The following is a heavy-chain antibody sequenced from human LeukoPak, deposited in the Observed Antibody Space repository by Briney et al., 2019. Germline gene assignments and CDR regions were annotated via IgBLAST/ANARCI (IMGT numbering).Heavy chain of an antibody. CDR1: GYTFTGYY. CDR3: AKEVRTVTVGHGMDV. CDR2: INPNSGGT. Sequence: GASVKVSCKASGYTFTGYYMHWVRQAPGQGLEWMGWINPNSGGTNYAQKFQGRVTMTRDTSISTAYMELSRLRSDDTAVYYCAKEVRTVTVGHGMDVWGQRTTVTVSS. D-gene: IGHD4-17*01. J-gene: IGHJ6*02. V-gene: IGHV1-2*02.